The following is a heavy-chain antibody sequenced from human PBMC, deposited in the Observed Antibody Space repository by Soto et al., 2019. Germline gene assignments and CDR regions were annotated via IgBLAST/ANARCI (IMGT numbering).Heavy chain of an antibody. CDR3: ARLPFRYYYYDMDV. CDR2: IWYDGSNK. Sequence: PGGSLRLSCAASGFTFSSYGMHWVRQAPGKGLEWVAVIWYDGSNKYYADSVKGRFTISRDNSKNTLYLQMNSLRAEDTAVYYCARLPFRYYYYDMDVLGKGTTVTVS. CDR1: GFTFSSYG. V-gene: IGHV3-33*01. J-gene: IGHJ6*03.